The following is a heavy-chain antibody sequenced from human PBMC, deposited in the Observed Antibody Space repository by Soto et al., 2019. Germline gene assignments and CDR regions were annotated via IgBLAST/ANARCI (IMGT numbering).Heavy chain of an antibody. CDR2: IIPIFGTA. J-gene: IGHJ6*02. CDR3: ARDREIVVVVAAYNEMDV. CDR1: GGTFSSYA. Sequence: SVKVSCKASGGTFSSYAISWVRQAPGQGLEWMGGIIPIFGTANYAQKFQGRVTITADESTSTAYMELSSLRSEDTAVYYCARDREIVVVVAAYNEMDVWGQGTTVTVS. V-gene: IGHV1-69*13. D-gene: IGHD2-15*01.